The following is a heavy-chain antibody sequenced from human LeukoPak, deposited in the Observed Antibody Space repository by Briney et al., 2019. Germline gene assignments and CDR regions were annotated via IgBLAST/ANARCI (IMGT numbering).Heavy chain of an antibody. CDR3: ARDGYDILTGYLPDF. V-gene: IGHV1-2*02. CDR1: GYTFTGYY. CDR2: INPNSGGT. D-gene: IGHD3-9*01. J-gene: IGHJ4*02. Sequence: ASMKVSCKASGYTFTGYYMHWVRQAPGQGLEWMGWINPNSGGTNYAQKFQGRVTMTRDTSISTAYMELSRLRSDDTAVYYCARDGYDILTGYLPDFWGQGTLVTVSS.